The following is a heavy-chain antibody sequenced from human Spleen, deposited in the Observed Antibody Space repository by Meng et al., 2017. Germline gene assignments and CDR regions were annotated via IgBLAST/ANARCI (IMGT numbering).Heavy chain of an antibody. Sequence: EGQLVESGGGLVQPGGSLRLPCAASGFTVSSNYMSWVRQAPGKGLEWVSVIYSGGSTYYADSVKGRFTISRDNSKNTLYLEMNSLRAEDTAVYYCAQLMILVFSPLEYWGQGILVTVSS. J-gene: IGHJ4*02. CDR2: IYSGGST. V-gene: IGHV3-66*01. CDR1: GFTVSSNY. CDR3: AQLMILVFSPLEY. D-gene: IGHD3-16*01.